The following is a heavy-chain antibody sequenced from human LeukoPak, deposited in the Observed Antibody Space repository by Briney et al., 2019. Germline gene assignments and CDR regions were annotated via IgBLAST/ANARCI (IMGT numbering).Heavy chain of an antibody. CDR3: ARHGLLYGSGSYFDY. J-gene: IGHJ4*02. CDR2: IKQDGSEK. Sequence: GGSLRLSCAASGFTFSSYWMSWVRQAPGKGLEWVANIKQDGSEKYYVDSVMGRFTISRDNTKNSLYLQMNSLRAEDTAVYYCARHGLLYGSGSYFDYWGQGTLVTVSS. D-gene: IGHD3-10*01. CDR1: GFTFSSYW. V-gene: IGHV3-7*01.